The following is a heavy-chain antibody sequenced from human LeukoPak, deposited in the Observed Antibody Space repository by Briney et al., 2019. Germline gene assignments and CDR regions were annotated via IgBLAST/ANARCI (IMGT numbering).Heavy chain of an antibody. CDR3: AKCRGGVVGSWYFDF. CDR1: GFTFSSYS. CDR2: ISGSGGST. J-gene: IGHJ2*01. V-gene: IGHV3-23*01. Sequence: GGSLRLSCAASGFTFSSYSMNWVRQAPGKGLEWVSTISGSGGSTYYADSVKGRFTISRDNSKNTLYLQMNSLGAEDTAVYYCAKCRGGVVGSWYFDFWGRGTLVTVSS. D-gene: IGHD3-10*01.